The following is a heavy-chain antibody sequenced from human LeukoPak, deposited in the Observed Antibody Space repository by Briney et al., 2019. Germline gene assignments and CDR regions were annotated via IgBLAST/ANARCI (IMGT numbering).Heavy chain of an antibody. CDR3: ARDYYGLGSYCYFDL. CDR2: ISYIGGST. Sequence: PGGSLRLSCSASGFTFSSYAMHWIRQAPGKGQEYVTVISYIGGSTYYADSVQGRFTISRDNSKNTLHLQMNSLRDEDTAVYYCARDYYGLGSYCYFDLWGPGTLVTVSS. V-gene: IGHV3-64*04. CDR1: GFTFSSYA. D-gene: IGHD3-10*01. J-gene: IGHJ2*01.